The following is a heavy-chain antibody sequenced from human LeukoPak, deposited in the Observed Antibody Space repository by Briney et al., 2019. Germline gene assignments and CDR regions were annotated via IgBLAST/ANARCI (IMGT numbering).Heavy chain of an antibody. Sequence: GGSLRLSCAASGFTFSSYWMRWVRQAPGKGLVWVSHINTDGSTTNYADSVKGRFTISRDNAKNTLYLQINSLRGEDTAVYYCARSSGYLDYWGQGTPVTVSS. J-gene: IGHJ4*02. V-gene: IGHV3-74*01. CDR2: INTDGSTT. CDR1: GFTFSSYW. CDR3: ARSSGYLDY. D-gene: IGHD3-22*01.